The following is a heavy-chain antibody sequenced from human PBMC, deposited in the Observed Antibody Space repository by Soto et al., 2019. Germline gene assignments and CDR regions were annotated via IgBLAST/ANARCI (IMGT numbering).Heavy chain of an antibody. Sequence: EVQLVESGGGLVQPGGSLRLSCAASGSSFRTYDMHWVRQAPGKGLEWVAGIGRGGDTYYAGSVKGRFTISRENVKNSLYLQMNSLRAEDTAVYYCARDGIFGVVIADYWGQGTLVTVSS. D-gene: IGHD3-3*02. CDR2: IGRGGDT. J-gene: IGHJ4*02. V-gene: IGHV3-13*01. CDR1: GSSFRTYD. CDR3: ARDGIFGVVIADY.